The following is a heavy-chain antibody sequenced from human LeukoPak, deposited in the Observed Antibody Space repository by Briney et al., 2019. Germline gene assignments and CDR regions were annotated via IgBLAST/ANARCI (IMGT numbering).Heavy chain of an antibody. D-gene: IGHD3-10*01. Sequence: GGSLRLSCAASGFTFSSYSMNWVRQAPGKGLEWVSSISSSSSYIYYADSVKGRFTISRDNAKNSLYLQMNSLRAEDTAVYYRARDKGPPNFYGSGSYYLSAGAFDIWGQGTMVTVSS. CDR2: ISSSSSYI. J-gene: IGHJ3*02. CDR3: ARDKGPPNFYGSGSYYLSAGAFDI. V-gene: IGHV3-21*01. CDR1: GFTFSSYS.